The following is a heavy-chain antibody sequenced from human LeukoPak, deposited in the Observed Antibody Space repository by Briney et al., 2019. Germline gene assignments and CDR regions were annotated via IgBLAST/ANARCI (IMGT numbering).Heavy chain of an antibody. V-gene: IGHV4-59*01. CDR1: GGSISTYY. CDR3: ARSFSPNYYDLLDY. D-gene: IGHD3-22*01. CDR2: IYYSGST. J-gene: IGHJ4*02. Sequence: SETLSLTCTVSGGSISTYYWSWIRQPPGKGLEWIGYIYYSGSTNYNPSLKSRVTISLDTSKNQFSLKLNSVTAADTAMYYCARSFSPNYYDLLDYWGQGTLVTVSS.